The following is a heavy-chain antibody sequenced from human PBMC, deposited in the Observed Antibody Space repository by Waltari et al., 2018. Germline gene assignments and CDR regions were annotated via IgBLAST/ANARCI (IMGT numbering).Heavy chain of an antibody. CDR1: GFTFSRYA. D-gene: IGHD6-6*01. CDR3: ATYSSSSDP. CDR2: ISGSGGST. Sequence: EVQLLESGGGLVQPGGSMRLSSAASGFTFSRYAIRWVRQAPGKGLEWVSAISGSGGSTYYADSVKGRFTISRDNSKNTLYLQMNSLRAEDTAVYYCATYSSSSDPWGQGTLVTVSS. V-gene: IGHV3-23*01. J-gene: IGHJ5*02.